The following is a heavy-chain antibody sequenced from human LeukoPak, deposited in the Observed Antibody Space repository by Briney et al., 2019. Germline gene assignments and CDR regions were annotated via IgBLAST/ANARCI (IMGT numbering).Heavy chain of an antibody. J-gene: IGHJ4*02. CDR2: IYYSGST. CDR1: GGSISSSSYY. Sequence: PSETLSLTCTVSGGSISSSSYYWGWIRQPPGKGLEWIGSIYYSGSTYYNPSLKSRVTISVDTSKNQFSLKLSSVTAADTAVYYCASRSTMVRGVISYWGQATLVTVCS. V-gene: IGHV4-39*01. CDR3: ASRSTMVRGVISY. D-gene: IGHD3-10*01.